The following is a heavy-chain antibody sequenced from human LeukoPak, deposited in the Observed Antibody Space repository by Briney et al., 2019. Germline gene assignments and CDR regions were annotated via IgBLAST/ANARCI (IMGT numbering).Heavy chain of an antibody. CDR2: IYTSGST. V-gene: IGHV4-39*07. CDR1: GGSITSSGYF. Sequence: SETLSLTCTVSGGSITSSGYFWGWIRQPPGKGLEWNGRIYTSGSTNYNPSLKSRVTMSVDTSKSQFSLKLSSVTAADTAVYYCARDGVLRGYSWKDWFDPWGQGTLVTVSS. D-gene: IGHD5-18*01. CDR3: ARDGVLRGYSWKDWFDP. J-gene: IGHJ5*02.